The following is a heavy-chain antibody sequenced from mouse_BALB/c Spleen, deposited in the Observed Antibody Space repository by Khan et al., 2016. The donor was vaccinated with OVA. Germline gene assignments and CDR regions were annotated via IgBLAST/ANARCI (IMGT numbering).Heavy chain of an antibody. D-gene: IGHD1-1*01. CDR3: ALYGSRGDY. V-gene: IGHV1-9*01. CDR2: ILPGSNLT. CDR1: GFTFSSYW. Sequence: QVQLQQSGAVLMKPGASVRISCKATGFTFSSYWIEWIKQRPGHGLEWIGQILPGSNLTNYNDKFKGKATLTAETSSNTAYMQLRRLTSEESAVYYCALYGSRGDYWGQGTTVTVSS. J-gene: IGHJ2*01.